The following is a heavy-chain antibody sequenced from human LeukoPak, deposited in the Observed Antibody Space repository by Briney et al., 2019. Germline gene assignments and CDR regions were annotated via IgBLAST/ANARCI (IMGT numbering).Heavy chain of an antibody. V-gene: IGHV3-30*02. CDR3: AKDQIAAFDY. CDR2: IRYDGSNK. J-gene: IGHJ4*02. Sequence: GGSPRLSCAASGFTFSSYGMHWVRQAPGKGLEWVAFIRYDGSNKYYADSVKGRFTISRDNSKNTLYLQMNSLRAEDTAVYYCAKDQIAAFDYWGQGTLVTVSS. D-gene: IGHD6-6*01. CDR1: GFTFSSYG.